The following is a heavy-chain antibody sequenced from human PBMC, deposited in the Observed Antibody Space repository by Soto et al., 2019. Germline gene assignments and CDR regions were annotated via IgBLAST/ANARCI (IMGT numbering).Heavy chain of an antibody. Sequence: QVTLKESGPVLVKPTETLTLTCTVSGFSLSNARMGVSWIRQPPGKALEWLAHIFSNDEKSYSTSLKSRLTTAKDNSKSQVVLTMTNMDPVHTATYYCARIQCFMRRPLVIIDGYYFDYWGQGTLVTVSS. CDR3: ARIQCFMRRPLVIIDGYYFDY. CDR1: GFSLSNARMG. D-gene: IGHD3-9*01. CDR2: IFSNDEK. J-gene: IGHJ4*02. V-gene: IGHV2-26*01.